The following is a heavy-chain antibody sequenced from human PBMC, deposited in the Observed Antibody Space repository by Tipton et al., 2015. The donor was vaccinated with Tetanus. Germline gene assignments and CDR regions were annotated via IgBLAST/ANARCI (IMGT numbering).Heavy chain of an antibody. CDR2: IYESGDT. V-gene: IGHV4-39*01. D-gene: IGHD3-3*01. J-gene: IGHJ4*02. CDR1: GGSIRGGTFY. CDR3: ARHQSGYFTPFDY. Sequence: TLSLTCTVSGGSIRGGTFYWGWIRQPPGKGLEWIGSIYESGDTYYIPSLKSRVTISVDTSKNQFSLNLNSMAAADTGVYYCARHQSGYFTPFDYWGQGNPVTVSS.